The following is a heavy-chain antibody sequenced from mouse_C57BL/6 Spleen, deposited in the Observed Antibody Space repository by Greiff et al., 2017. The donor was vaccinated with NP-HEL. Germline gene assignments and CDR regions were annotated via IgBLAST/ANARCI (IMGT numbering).Heavy chain of an antibody. V-gene: IGHV1-54*01. CDR3: ARLFAY. CDR2: INPGSGST. Sequence: VQLQQSGAELVRPGTSVKVSCKASGYAFTNYLIEWVKQRPGQGLEWIGVINPGSGSTNYNEKFKSKATLTVDTSSSTAYMQLSSLTSEDSAVYYCARLFAYWGQGTLVTVSA. J-gene: IGHJ3*01. CDR1: GYAFTNYL.